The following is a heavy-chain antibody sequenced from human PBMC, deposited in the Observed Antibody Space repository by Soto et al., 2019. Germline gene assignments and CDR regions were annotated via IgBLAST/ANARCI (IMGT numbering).Heavy chain of an antibody. CDR1: GFTVSSNY. Sequence: EVQLVESGGGLVQPGGSLRLSCAASGFTVSSNYMSWVRQAPGKGLEWVSVIYSGGSTYYADSVKGRFTISRDNSKNTRYLQMNSLRAEDTAVYYCARDSGIYRGWFDPWGQGTLVTVSS. CDR3: ARDSGIYRGWFDP. D-gene: IGHD2-2*02. V-gene: IGHV3-66*01. J-gene: IGHJ5*02. CDR2: IYSGGST.